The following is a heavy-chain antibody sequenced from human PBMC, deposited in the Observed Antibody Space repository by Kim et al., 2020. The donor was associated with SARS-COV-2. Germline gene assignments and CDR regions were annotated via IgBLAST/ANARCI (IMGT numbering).Heavy chain of an antibody. CDR2: IYYSGST. V-gene: IGHV4-39*01. D-gene: IGHD1-26*01. Sequence: SETLSLTCTVSGGSISSSSYYWGWIRQPPGKGLEWIGSIYYSGSTYYNPSLKSRVTISVDTSKNQFSLKLSSVTAADTAVYYCARLHIVGATGDDYWGQGTLVTVSS. J-gene: IGHJ4*02. CDR3: ARLHIVGATGDDY. CDR1: GGSISSSSYY.